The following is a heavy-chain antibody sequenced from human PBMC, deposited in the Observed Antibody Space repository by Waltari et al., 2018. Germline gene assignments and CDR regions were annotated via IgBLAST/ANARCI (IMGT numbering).Heavy chain of an antibody. Sequence: QVQLQESGPGLVKPSETLSLTCGFTGYAINSGYYWGWIRRSPGRGRGWIGSVYYGGTTYFNPSLKSRVSLSMDTSSNEFSLKMISVTAADSGVYYCARDRHYYEESYLAGRDSFDFWGPGTVVTVSS. J-gene: IGHJ3*01. CDR1: GYAINSGYY. D-gene: IGHD3-16*02. CDR3: ARDRHYYEESYLAGRDSFDF. CDR2: VYYGGTT. V-gene: IGHV4-38-2*02.